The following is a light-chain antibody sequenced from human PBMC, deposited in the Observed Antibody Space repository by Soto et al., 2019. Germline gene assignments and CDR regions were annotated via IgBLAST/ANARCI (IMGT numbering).Light chain of an antibody. CDR3: QQYYSYPTIT. V-gene: IGKV1-8*01. J-gene: IGKJ5*01. Sequence: IQMTQSPSSLSAAAVDRFTITCRASQGISSYLAWYQQKPGKAPKLLIYAASTLQSGVPSRFSGSGSGTDFTLTISCLQSEDFATYYCQQYYSYPTITFGQGTRLEIK. CDR2: AAS. CDR1: QGISSY.